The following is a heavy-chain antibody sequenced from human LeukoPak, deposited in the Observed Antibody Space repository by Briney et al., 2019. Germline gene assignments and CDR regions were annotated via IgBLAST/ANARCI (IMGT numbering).Heavy chain of an antibody. Sequence: GASVKVSCKASGYTFPGYAISSVRQAPGQGLEWMGWISAYNGNTNYAQKLQGRVTMTTDTSTSTAYMELRSLRSDDTAVYYCARGLMGGSSGYYWSFDYWGQGTLVTVSS. CDR3: ARGLMGGSSGYYWSFDY. V-gene: IGHV1-18*01. CDR1: GYTFPGYA. D-gene: IGHD3-22*01. CDR2: ISAYNGNT. J-gene: IGHJ4*02.